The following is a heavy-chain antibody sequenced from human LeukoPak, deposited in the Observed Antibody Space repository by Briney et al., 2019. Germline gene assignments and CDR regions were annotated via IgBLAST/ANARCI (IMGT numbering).Heavy chain of an antibody. Sequence: GGSLRLSCAASGFPFSSYAMSWVRQAPGKGLEGVSAISGSGGSTYYADSVKGRFTISRDNSKNTLYLQMNSLRAEDTAVYYCAKDLSDGTAFDYWGQGTLVTVSS. D-gene: IGHD2/OR15-2a*01. CDR2: ISGSGGST. CDR1: GFPFSSYA. J-gene: IGHJ4*02. V-gene: IGHV3-23*01. CDR3: AKDLSDGTAFDY.